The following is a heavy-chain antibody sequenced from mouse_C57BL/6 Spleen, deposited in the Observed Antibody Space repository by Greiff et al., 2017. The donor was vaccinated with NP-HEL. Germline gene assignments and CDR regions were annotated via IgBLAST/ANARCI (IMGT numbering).Heavy chain of an antibody. J-gene: IGHJ1*03. V-gene: IGHV1-22*01. CDR3: ARSSITTVVAHWYFDV. Sequence: VQLQHSGPELVKPGASVKMSCKASGYTFTDYNMHWVKQSHGKSLEWIGYINPNNGGTSYNQKFKGKATLTVNKSSSTAYMELRSLTSEDSAVYYCARSSITTVVAHWYFDVWGTGTTVTVSS. D-gene: IGHD1-1*01. CDR2: INPNNGGT. CDR1: GYTFTDYN.